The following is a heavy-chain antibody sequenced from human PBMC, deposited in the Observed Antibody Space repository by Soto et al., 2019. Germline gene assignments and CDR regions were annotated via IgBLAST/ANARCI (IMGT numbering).Heavy chain of an antibody. CDR1: GGTFSSYA. V-gene: IGHV1-69*01. D-gene: IGHD4-4*01. Sequence: QVQLVQSGAAVKKPGSSVKVSCKASGGTFSSYAISWVRQAPGQALEWMGGIIPIFGTANYAQKFQCRVTITADESTITAYMELSSLRSEDTAVYYCARFTMTTVTINYGMDVWGQGTTVTFSS. CDR3: ARFTMTTVTINYGMDV. J-gene: IGHJ6*02. CDR2: IIPIFGTA.